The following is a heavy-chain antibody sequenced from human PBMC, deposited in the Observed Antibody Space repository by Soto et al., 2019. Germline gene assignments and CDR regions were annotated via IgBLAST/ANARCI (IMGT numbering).Heavy chain of an antibody. CDR3: ASKYSTSWYWFDP. J-gene: IGHJ5*02. CDR1: GFSLSNAGLG. D-gene: IGHD6-13*01. V-gene: IGHV2-26*04. CDR2: IFSNDEK. Sequence: QVTVKESGPVLVKPTETLTLTCTVSGFSLSNAGLGVSWIRQRPGTALEWLAHIFSNDEKSYSTSLKSRLTSAKITSKSQVVLIITSMDPVDTATYYCASKYSTSWYWFDPWGQGTLVTVSS.